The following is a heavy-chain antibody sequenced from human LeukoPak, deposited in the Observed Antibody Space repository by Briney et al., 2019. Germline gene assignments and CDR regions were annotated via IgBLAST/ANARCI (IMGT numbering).Heavy chain of an antibody. V-gene: IGHV3-7*01. CDR1: GFTFSSYW. CDR2: IKQDGSEK. D-gene: IGHD6-19*01. Sequence: PGGSLRLSCAASGFTFSSYWMSWVRQAPGKGLEWVANIKQDGSEKYYVDSVKGRFTISRDNAKNSLYLQMNGLRAEDTAVYYCARVDSSGWYSDLDYWGQGTLVTVSS. J-gene: IGHJ4*02. CDR3: ARVDSSGWYSDLDY.